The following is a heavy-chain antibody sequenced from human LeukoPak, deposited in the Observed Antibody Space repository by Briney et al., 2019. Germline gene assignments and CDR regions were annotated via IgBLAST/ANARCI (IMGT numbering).Heavy chain of an antibody. CDR3: ARDHPHCSSTSCRYHAFDI. Sequence: KPSETLSLTCTVSGGSISSGGYYWSWIRQHPGKGLEWIGYIYYSGSTNYNPSLKSRVTISVDTSKNQFSLKLSSVTAADTAVYYCARDHPHCSSTSCRYHAFDIWGQGTMVTVSS. J-gene: IGHJ3*02. CDR2: IYYSGST. V-gene: IGHV4-31*03. CDR1: GGSISSGGYY. D-gene: IGHD2-2*01.